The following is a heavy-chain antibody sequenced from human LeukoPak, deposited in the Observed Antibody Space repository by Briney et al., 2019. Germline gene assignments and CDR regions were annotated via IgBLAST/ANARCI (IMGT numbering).Heavy chain of an antibody. CDR1: GYTFTSYG. V-gene: IGHV1-18*01. CDR2: ISAYSGNT. Sequence: ASVKVSCKASGYTFTSYGISWVRQAPGQGLEWMAWISAYSGNTEYAENIQGRATMTTDTSTSTAYMELRSLRSDDTAVYYCARDAVSTVTAGGIDYWGQGTLVTVSS. CDR3: ARDAVSTVTAGGIDY. D-gene: IGHD2-21*02. J-gene: IGHJ4*02.